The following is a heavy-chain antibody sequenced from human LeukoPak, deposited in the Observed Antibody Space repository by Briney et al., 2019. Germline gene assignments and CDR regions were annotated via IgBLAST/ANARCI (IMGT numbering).Heavy chain of an antibody. CDR2: ISSSGSTI. Sequence: GGSLRLSCAASGFTFSDYYMSWIRQAPGKGLEWVSYISSSGSTIYYADSVKGRFTISRDNAKNSLYLQMNSLRAEDTAVYYCARDRRRYCSGGSCYRDAFDIWGQGTMVTVSS. CDR1: GFTFSDYY. CDR3: ARDRRRYCSGGSCYRDAFDI. J-gene: IGHJ3*02. D-gene: IGHD2-15*01. V-gene: IGHV3-11*04.